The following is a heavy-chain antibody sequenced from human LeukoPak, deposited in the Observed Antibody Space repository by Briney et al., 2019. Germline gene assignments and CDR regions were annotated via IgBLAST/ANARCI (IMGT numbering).Heavy chain of an antibody. D-gene: IGHD3-22*01. J-gene: IGHJ4*02. CDR2: IYYSGST. CDR1: GGSISSHY. V-gene: IGHV4-59*11. Sequence: SETLSLTCTVSGGSISSHYWSWIRQPPGKGLEWIGYIYYSGSTNYNPSLKSRVTISVDTSKNQFSLKLSSVTAADTAVYYCASYSYYYDSSGYFDYWGQGTLVTVSS. CDR3: ASYSYYYDSSGYFDY.